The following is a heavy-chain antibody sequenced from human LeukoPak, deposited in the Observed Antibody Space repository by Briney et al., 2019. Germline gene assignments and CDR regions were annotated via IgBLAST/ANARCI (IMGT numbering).Heavy chain of an antibody. Sequence: SETLSLTCAVYGGSFSGYYWSWIRQPPGKGLEWIGEINHSGSTNYNPSLKSRVTISVDTSKNQFSLKLSSVTAADTAVYYCARDSQLIAPYFDYWGQGTLVTVSS. D-gene: IGHD2-2*01. CDR3: ARDSQLIAPYFDY. CDR1: GGSFSGYY. CDR2: INHSGST. V-gene: IGHV4-34*01. J-gene: IGHJ4*02.